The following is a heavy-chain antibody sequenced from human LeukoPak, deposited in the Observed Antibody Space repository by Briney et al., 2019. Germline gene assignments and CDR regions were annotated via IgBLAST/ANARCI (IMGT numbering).Heavy chain of an antibody. CDR3: ARGHYYGSGSYYNGDAFDI. D-gene: IGHD3-10*01. J-gene: IGHJ3*02. Sequence: ASVKVSCKASGYTFTSYDINWVRQATGQGLEWMGWMNPNSGNTGYAQKFQGRVTMTRNTSISTAYMELSSLRSEDTAVYYCARGHYYGSGSYYNGDAFDIWGQGTMVTVSP. CDR1: GYTFTSYD. CDR2: MNPNSGNT. V-gene: IGHV1-8*01.